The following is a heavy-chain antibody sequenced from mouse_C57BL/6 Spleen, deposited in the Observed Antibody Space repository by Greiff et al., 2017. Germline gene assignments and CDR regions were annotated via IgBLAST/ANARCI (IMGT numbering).Heavy chain of an antibody. V-gene: IGHV1-59*01. J-gene: IGHJ3*01. D-gene: IGHD3-2*02. CDR1: GYTFTSYW. CDR2: IDPSDSYT. CDR3: ARGDSSGYGAY. Sequence: VQLQQPGAELVRPGTSVKLSCKASGYTFTSYWMHWVKQRPGQGLEWIGVIDPSDSYTNYTQKFKGKATLTVDTSSSTAYMQLSSLTSEDSAVYYCARGDSSGYGAYWGQGTLVTVSA.